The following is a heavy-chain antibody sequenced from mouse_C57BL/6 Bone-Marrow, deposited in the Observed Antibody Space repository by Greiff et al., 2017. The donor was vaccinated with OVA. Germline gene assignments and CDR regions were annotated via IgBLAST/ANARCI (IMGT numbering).Heavy chain of an antibody. CDR3: TRLRLTWFAY. J-gene: IGHJ3*01. D-gene: IGHD3-2*02. Sequence: EVNVVESGGGLVQPGGSMKLSCAASGFTFSDAWMDWVRQSPEKGLEWVAEIRNKANNHATYYAESVKGRFTISRDDSKSSVYLQMNSLRAEDTGIYYCTRLRLTWFAYWGQGTLVTVSA. V-gene: IGHV6-6*01. CDR1: GFTFSDAW. CDR2: IRNKANNHAT.